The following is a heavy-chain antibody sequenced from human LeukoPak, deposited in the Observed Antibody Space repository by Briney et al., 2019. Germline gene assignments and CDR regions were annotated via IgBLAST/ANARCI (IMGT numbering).Heavy chain of an antibody. CDR1: GFTFSSYA. V-gene: IGHV3-21*01. CDR3: ARDSSSLGRLGLDY. Sequence: GGSLRLSCAASGFTFSSYAMSWVRQAPGKGLEWVSSISSSSSYIYYADSVKGRFTISRDNAKNSLYLQMNSLRAEDTAVYYCARDSSSLGRLGLDYWGQGTLVTVSS. J-gene: IGHJ4*02. D-gene: IGHD6-25*01. CDR2: ISSSSSYI.